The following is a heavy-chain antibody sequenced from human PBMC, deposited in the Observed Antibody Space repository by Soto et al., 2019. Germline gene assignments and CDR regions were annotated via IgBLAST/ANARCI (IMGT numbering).Heavy chain of an antibody. CDR3: ARGGYCSGGSCSHVYYYYGMDV. D-gene: IGHD2-15*01. J-gene: IGHJ6*02. V-gene: IGHV3-48*01. CDR1: GFTFSSYS. Sequence: EVQLVESGGGLVQPGGSLRLSCAASGFTFSSYSMNWVRQAPGKGLEWVSYISSSTSTIYYADSVKGRFTISRDNAKNSLYLQMNSLRAEDTAVYYCARGGYCSGGSCSHVYYYYGMDVWGQGTTVTVSS. CDR2: ISSSTSTI.